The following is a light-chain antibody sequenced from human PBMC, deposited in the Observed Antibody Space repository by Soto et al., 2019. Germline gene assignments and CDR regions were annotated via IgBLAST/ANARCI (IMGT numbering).Light chain of an antibody. J-gene: IGKJ1*01. CDR1: ESVSSW. Sequence: DIQMTQSPSTLSAFVGDRVTITCRANESVSSWLAWYQQKVGKAPNLLIYDASSLESEVPSRFSGSGSVTEFALTMSSLQPDDFATYYCQQYKSYPWTFGLGTKVE. CDR3: QQYKSYPWT. CDR2: DAS. V-gene: IGKV1-5*01.